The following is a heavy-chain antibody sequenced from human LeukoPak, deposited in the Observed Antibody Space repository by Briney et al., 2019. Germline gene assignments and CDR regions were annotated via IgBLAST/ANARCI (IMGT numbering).Heavy chain of an antibody. CDR3: AKDFEFGEYYFDY. CDR1: GFTFSSYA. J-gene: IGHJ4*02. D-gene: IGHD3-10*01. Sequence: PGGSLRLSYAASGFTFSSYAMSWVRQAPGKGLEWVSAISGSGGSTYYADSVKGRFTISRDNSKNTLYLQMNSLRAEDTAVYYCAKDFEFGEYYFDYWGQGTLVTVSS. V-gene: IGHV3-23*01. CDR2: ISGSGGST.